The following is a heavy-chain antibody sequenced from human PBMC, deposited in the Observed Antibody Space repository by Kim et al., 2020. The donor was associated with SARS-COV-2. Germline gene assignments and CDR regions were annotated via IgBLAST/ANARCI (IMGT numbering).Heavy chain of an antibody. D-gene: IGHD3-10*01. CDR2: ISSSSSYI. CDR1: GFTFSSYS. Sequence: GGSLRLSCAASGFTFSSYSMNWVRQAPGKGLEWVSSISSSSSYIYYADSVKGRFTISRDNAKNSLYLQMNSLRAEDTAVYYCARESYGSRSYNYWGQGTLVTVSS. J-gene: IGHJ4*02. CDR3: ARESYGSRSYNY. V-gene: IGHV3-21*01.